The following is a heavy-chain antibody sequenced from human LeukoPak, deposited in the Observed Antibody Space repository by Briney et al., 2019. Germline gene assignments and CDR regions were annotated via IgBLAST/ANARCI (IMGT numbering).Heavy chain of an antibody. Sequence: KTGGSLRLSCAASGFTFSNAWMSWVRQAPGKGLKWVGRIKSKTDGGTTDYAAPVKGRFTISRDDSKNTLYLQMNSLKTEDTAVYYCSTSRRNYYGSGSYSHDAFDLWGQGTMVTVSS. CDR1: GFTFSNAW. J-gene: IGHJ3*01. V-gene: IGHV3-15*01. D-gene: IGHD3-10*01. CDR3: STSRRNYYGSGSYSHDAFDL. CDR2: IKSKTDGGTT.